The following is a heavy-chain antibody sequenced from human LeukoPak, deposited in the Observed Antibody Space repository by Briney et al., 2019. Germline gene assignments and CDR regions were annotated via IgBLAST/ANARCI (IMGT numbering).Heavy chain of an antibody. CDR2: INLNGGST. D-gene: IGHD5-18*01. CDR1: GFTFDDYG. Sequence: PGGSLRLSCAASGFTFDDYGMSWVRQAPGKGLEWVSGINLNGGSTGYADSVKGRFTISRDNAKNSLYLQMNSLRAEDTALYYCARSRGYSYGYYFDYWGQGTLVTVSS. CDR3: ARSRGYSYGYYFDY. J-gene: IGHJ4*02. V-gene: IGHV3-20*04.